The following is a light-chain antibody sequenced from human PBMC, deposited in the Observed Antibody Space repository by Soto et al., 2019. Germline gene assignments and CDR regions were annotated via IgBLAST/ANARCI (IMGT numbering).Light chain of an antibody. CDR3: QQYGHSPLT. Sequence: DIQMTQSPSSLSASVGDRVIITCRASQSISNHLNWYQQKPGKAPKLLIFAASSLQSGVPSRFSGSRSGPDFTLTISSLQPEDFAVYYCQQYGHSPLTFGGGTKVDIK. V-gene: IGKV1-39*01. CDR2: AAS. J-gene: IGKJ4*01. CDR1: QSISNH.